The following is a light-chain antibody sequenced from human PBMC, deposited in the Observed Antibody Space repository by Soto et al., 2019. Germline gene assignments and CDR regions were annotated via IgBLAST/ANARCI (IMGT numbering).Light chain of an antibody. V-gene: IGLV2-14*01. J-gene: IGLJ3*02. CDR2: DVS. Sequence: QSALTQPASVSGSPGQSITLSCTGTSNDVGGYNYVSWYQQHPGKAPKLMIYDVSNRPSGVSNRFSGSKSGNTASLTISGLQAEDEADYYCSSYTSSSPWVFGGGTKVTVL. CDR3: SSYTSSSPWV. CDR1: SNDVGGYNY.